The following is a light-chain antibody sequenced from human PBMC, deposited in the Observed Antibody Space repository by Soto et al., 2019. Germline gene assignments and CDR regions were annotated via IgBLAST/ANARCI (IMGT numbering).Light chain of an antibody. Sequence: DIVMTQSPDSLAVSLAERATINCKSSQSVLFSSNNKNYLAWYQQKPGQPPKLLIYWASSRESGVPDRFSGSGSGTDFTLTISSLQAEDVAVYYCQQYYSLPYTFGQGTNLEIK. CDR2: WAS. V-gene: IGKV4-1*01. CDR3: QQYYSLPYT. CDR1: QSVLFSSNNKNY. J-gene: IGKJ2*01.